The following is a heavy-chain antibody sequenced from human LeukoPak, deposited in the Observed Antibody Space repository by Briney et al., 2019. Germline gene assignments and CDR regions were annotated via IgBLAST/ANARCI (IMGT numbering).Heavy chain of an antibody. CDR1: GFTFSGSA. J-gene: IGHJ4*02. CDR3: TRPPSRPYCSSTSCYSDDY. D-gene: IGHD2-2*01. Sequence: GGSLTLSCAASGFTFSGSAMHWVRQASGKGLEWVGRIRSKANSYATAYAASVKGRFTISRDDSKSTAYLQMNSLKTEDTAVYYCTRPPSRPYCSSTSCYSDDYWGQGTLVTVSS. CDR2: IRSKANSYAT. V-gene: IGHV3-73*01.